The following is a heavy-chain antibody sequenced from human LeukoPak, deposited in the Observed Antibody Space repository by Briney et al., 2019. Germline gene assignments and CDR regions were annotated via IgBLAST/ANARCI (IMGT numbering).Heavy chain of an antibody. V-gene: IGHV3-48*01. D-gene: IGHD3-3*01. Sequence: GGSLRLSCVASEFTFSTYSMSWVRQAPGQGLEWVAYISWNSGTIHYADSLKGRFTISRDNAQKSVFLQMNSLRGDDTAMYYCARAPQQTLRSWTRNDVWRYFDFWGRGTLVAVSS. J-gene: IGHJ2*01. CDR3: ARAPQQTLRSWTRNDVWRYFDF. CDR2: ISWNSGTI. CDR1: EFTFSTYS.